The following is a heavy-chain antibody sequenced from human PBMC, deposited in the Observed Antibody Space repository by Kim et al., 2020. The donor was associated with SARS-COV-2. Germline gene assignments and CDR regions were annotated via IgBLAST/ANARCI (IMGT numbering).Heavy chain of an antibody. J-gene: IGHJ4*02. V-gene: IGHV3-23*01. CDR2: ISETGKST. CDR1: GFIFNNFA. CDR3: AKESRWARTGNSFDY. D-gene: IGHD1-1*01. Sequence: GGSLRLSCAASGFIFNNFAMSWVRQGPGKGLEWISAISETGKSTYYADSVRARFTISRDNAKNMLYIQLNNLRAEDTARYYCAKESRWARTGNSFDYWGQGTPVTVSS.